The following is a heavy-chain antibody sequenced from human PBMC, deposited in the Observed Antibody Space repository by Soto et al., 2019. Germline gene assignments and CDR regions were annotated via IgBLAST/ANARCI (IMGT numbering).Heavy chain of an antibody. D-gene: IGHD4-17*01. V-gene: IGHV3-30*18. Sequence: QVQLVESGGGVVQPGRSLRLSCAASGFTFSSYGMHWVRQAPGKGLEWVAVISYDGSNKYYADSVKGRFTISRDNSKNTLYMQINSLRAEDTAVYYCAKETYGDYAWYYYGMDVWGQGTTVTVSS. CDR1: GFTFSSYG. J-gene: IGHJ6*02. CDR3: AKETYGDYAWYYYGMDV. CDR2: ISYDGSNK.